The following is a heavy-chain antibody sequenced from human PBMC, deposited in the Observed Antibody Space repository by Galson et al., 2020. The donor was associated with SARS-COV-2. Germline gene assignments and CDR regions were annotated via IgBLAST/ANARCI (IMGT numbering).Heavy chain of an antibody. Sequence: SETLSLTCTVSGGSISSSSYYWGRIRQPPGKGLEWIGSINYSGSTYYNPSLKSRGTISVDTSKNQFSLKLSSVTAADTAVYYCARYYYDSSGYYEDWFDPWSQGTLLTVSS. CDR1: GGSISSSSYY. V-gene: IGHV4-39*01. J-gene: IGHJ5*02. CDR3: ARYYYDSSGYYEDWFDP. D-gene: IGHD3-22*01. CDR2: INYSGST.